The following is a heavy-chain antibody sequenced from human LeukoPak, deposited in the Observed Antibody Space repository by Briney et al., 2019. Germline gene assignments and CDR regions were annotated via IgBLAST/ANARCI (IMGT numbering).Heavy chain of an antibody. J-gene: IGHJ6*03. D-gene: IGHD3-3*01. CDR1: GFTFGDYA. CDR2: IRSKAYGGTT. Sequence: PGGSLRLSCTASGFTFGDYAMSWFRQAPGKGLEWVGFIRSKAYGGTTEYAASVKGRFTISRDDSKSIAYLQMNSLKTEDTAVYYCTRDSPGLVYYYMDVWGKGTTVTVSS. V-gene: IGHV3-49*03. CDR3: TRDSPGLVYYYMDV.